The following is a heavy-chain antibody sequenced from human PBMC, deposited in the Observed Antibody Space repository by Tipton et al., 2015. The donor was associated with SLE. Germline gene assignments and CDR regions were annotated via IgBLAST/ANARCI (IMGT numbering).Heavy chain of an antibody. V-gene: IGHV4-59*01. CDR3: ARQLGKTRDVAFDI. J-gene: IGHJ3*02. Sequence: GLVKPSETLSLTCTVSGGSISSYYWSWIRQPPGKGLEWIGYIYYSGSTNYNPSLKSRVTISVDTSKNQFSLKLSSVTAADTAVYYCARQLGKTRDVAFDIWGQGTMVTVSS. D-gene: IGHD7-27*01. CDR1: GGSISSYY. CDR2: IYYSGST.